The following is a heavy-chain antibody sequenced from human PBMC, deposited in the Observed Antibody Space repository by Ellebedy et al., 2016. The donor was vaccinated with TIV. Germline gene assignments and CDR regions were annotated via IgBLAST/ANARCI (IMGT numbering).Heavy chain of an antibody. CDR3: GKPQLIRD. CDR2: ISGSGDST. V-gene: IGHV3-23*01. D-gene: IGHD6-13*01. J-gene: IGHJ4*02. Sequence: PGGSLRLSCAASGFTFNFYAMSWVRQAPGKGLEWVSAISGSGDSTYYADSVKDRFTISRDNSKNTLYLQINSLRAEDTAVYYCGKPQLIRDWGQGTLVTVSS. CDR1: GFTFNFYA.